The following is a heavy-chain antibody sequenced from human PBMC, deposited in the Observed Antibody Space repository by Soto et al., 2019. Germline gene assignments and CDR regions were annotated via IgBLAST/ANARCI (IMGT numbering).Heavy chain of an antibody. CDR3: ARGRYCLTGRCFPNWFDS. Sequence: TSETLSLTCTVSGGSISSADFYWSWIRQPPGKGLEWIGYISHSGSTYYNPSLKSRVTISVDTSKTQFSLKLNSVTAADTAVYYCARGRYCLTGRCFPNWFDSWGQGALVTVSS. D-gene: IGHD7-27*01. CDR1: GGSISSADFY. CDR2: ISHSGST. V-gene: IGHV4-30-4*01. J-gene: IGHJ5*01.